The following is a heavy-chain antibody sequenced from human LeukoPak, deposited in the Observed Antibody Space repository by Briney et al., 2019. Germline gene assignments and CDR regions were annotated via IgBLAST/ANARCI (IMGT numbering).Heavy chain of an antibody. V-gene: IGHV3-7*01. CDR1: GFTFSSYW. D-gene: IGHD1-26*01. CDR2: IKQDGSEK. CDR3: ARDHRPVVGATEAFDI. J-gene: IGHJ3*02. Sequence: GGSLRLSCAASGFTFSSYWMSWVRQSPGKGLEWVANIKQDGSEKYYVDSVKGRFTISRDNAKNSLYLQMNSLRAEDTAVYYCARDHRPVVGATEAFDIWGQGTMVTVSS.